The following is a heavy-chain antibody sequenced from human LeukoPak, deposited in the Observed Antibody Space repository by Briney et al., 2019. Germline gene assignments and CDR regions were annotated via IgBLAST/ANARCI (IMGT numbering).Heavy chain of an antibody. Sequence: PGGSLRLSCAASGLTFSDYYMNWIRQTPEKGLEWLSYISGRGNSIYYADSVKGRFTISRDNSKNTLYLQMNSLRAEDTAVYYCARGAKYCSGDSCYYYYYYMDVWGKGTTVTVSS. D-gene: IGHD2-15*01. V-gene: IGHV3-11*04. J-gene: IGHJ6*03. CDR3: ARGAKYCSGDSCYYYYYYMDV. CDR2: ISGRGNSI. CDR1: GLTFSDYY.